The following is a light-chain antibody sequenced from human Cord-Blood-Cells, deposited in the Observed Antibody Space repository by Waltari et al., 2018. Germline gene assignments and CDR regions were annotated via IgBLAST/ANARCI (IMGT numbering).Light chain of an antibody. V-gene: IGKV3-20*01. CDR2: GAS. CDR3: QQYGSSPPLT. J-gene: IGKJ4*01. CDR1: PSVSSRY. Sequence: EIVLPQSPGTLSLSPGERATLSCRASPSVSSRYLAWYQQKPGQAPRLLIYGASSRATGIPDRFSGSGSGTDFTLTISRLEPEDFAVYYCQQYGSSPPLTFGGGTKVEIK.